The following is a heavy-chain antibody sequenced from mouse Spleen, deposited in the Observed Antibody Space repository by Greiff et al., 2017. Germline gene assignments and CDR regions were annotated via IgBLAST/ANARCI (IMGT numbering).Heavy chain of an antibody. J-gene: IGHJ2*01. CDR3: ARDYRSFDY. CDR1: GFTFSSYA. Sequence: EVKVVESGGGLVKLGGSLKLSCAASGFTFSSYAMSWVRQTPEKRLEWVATISSGGGNTYYPDSVKGRFTISRDNAKNTLYLQMSSLKSEDTAMYYCARDYRSFDYWGQGTTLTVSS. D-gene: IGHD2-14*01. V-gene: IGHV5-9*04. CDR2: ISSGGGNT.